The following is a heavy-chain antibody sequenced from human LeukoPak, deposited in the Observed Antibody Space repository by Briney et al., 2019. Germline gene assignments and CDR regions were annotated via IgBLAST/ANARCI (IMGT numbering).Heavy chain of an antibody. CDR2: INPNSVGT. CDR3: ARDLAFGGSGSTDYYYMDV. D-gene: IGHD3-10*01. CDR1: GYSFTIYY. J-gene: IGHJ6*03. Sequence: GASVKVSFTASGYSFTIYYMHWVRQAPGQGLDWMGWINPNSVGTNYAQKFQGTVTITRETAIRTAYTEVSRLRSEDTAVYYCARDLAFGGSGSTDYYYMDVWGKGTTVTISS. V-gene: IGHV1-2*02.